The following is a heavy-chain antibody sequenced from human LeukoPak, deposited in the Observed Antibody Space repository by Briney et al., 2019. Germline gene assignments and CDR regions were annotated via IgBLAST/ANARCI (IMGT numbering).Heavy chain of an antibody. D-gene: IGHD4-11*01. CDR1: GFSFSDSW. CDR3: RPGHYSGAT. Sequence: PGGSLRLSCSASGFSFSDSWMNWVRQAPGKGLAGVANVNKDESEKTYVDSVKGRFTISRDNAKKSLYLQMNSLRAEDTAVYYCRPGHYSGATWGPGTLVAVS. CDR2: VNKDESEK. V-gene: IGHV3-7*01. J-gene: IGHJ5*02.